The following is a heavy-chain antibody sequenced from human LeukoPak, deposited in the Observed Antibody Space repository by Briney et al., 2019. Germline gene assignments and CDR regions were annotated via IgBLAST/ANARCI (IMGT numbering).Heavy chain of an antibody. CDR2: IIPICGTS. Sequence: SVKVSCKASGGTFSSYAISWVRQAPGQGFEGMGGIIPICGTSNYAQKFQGRVTMTADESTSTAYMELSSLRSEDTAVYYCARVFRTRYGYNCGQGDYWGQGTLVTVSS. D-gene: IGHD5-24*01. V-gene: IGHV1-69*01. J-gene: IGHJ4*02. CDR1: GGTFSSYA. CDR3: ARVFRTRYGYNCGQGDY.